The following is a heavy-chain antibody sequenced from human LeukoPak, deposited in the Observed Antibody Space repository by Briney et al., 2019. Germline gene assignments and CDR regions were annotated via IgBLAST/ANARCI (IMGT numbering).Heavy chain of an antibody. CDR1: GYTFTGYY. CDR3: ARVPGDLGDV. J-gene: IGHJ6*02. Sequence: ASVKVSCKASGYTFTGYYMHWVRQAPGQGLEWMGWVNPNSGGTNYAQKFQGRVTMTRDMSISTAYMELSRLRSDDTAVYYCARVPGDLGDVWGQGTTVTVSS. D-gene: IGHD7-27*01. V-gene: IGHV1-2*02. CDR2: VNPNSGGT.